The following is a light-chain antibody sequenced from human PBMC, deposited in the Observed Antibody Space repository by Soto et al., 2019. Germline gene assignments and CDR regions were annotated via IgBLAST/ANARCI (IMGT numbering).Light chain of an antibody. CDR3: QQSYSPLYT. CDR1: QTIASF. J-gene: IGKJ3*01. Sequence: DIQLTQSPSSLSASVGDRVTITCRASQTIASFLNWYQQKPGKAPNLLIYDASTLHSGVPSRFSGGGSGTEFTLTIASLQPEDFATYYCQQSYSPLYTFGPGTKVDIK. CDR2: DAS. V-gene: IGKV1-39*01.